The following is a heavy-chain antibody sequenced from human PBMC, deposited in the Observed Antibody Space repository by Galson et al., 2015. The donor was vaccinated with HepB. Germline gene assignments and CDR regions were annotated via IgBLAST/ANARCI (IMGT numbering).Heavy chain of an antibody. D-gene: IGHD2-2*01. Sequence: SVKVSCKASGYTFTSYAMHWVRQAPGQRLEWMGWINAGNGNTKYSQKFQGRVTITRDTSASTAYMELSSLRSEDTAVYYCARGIIVPAAIRHYYYMDVWGKGTTVTVSS. CDR2: INAGNGNT. CDR3: ARGIIVPAAIRHYYYMDV. V-gene: IGHV1-3*01. CDR1: GYTFTSYA. J-gene: IGHJ6*03.